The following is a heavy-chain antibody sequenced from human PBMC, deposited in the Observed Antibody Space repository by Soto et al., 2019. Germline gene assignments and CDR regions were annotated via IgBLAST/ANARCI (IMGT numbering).Heavy chain of an antibody. V-gene: IGHV3-23*01. CDR2: ISGSGGST. D-gene: IGHD6-19*01. J-gene: IGHJ6*02. CDR3: AKVRDSGGWTYYYGMDV. Sequence: EVQLLESGGGLVQPGGSLRLSCAASGFTFSSYAMSWVRQAPGKGLEWVSAISGSGGSTYYADSVKGRFTISRDNSKNTLYLQMNSLRVEDTAVYYCAKVRDSGGWTYYYGMDVWGQGTTVTVSS. CDR1: GFTFSSYA.